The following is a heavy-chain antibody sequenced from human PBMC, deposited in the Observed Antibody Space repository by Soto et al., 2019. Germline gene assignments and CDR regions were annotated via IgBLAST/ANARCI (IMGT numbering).Heavy chain of an antibody. CDR1: GYPFSDNH. CDR2: LTAYNGNT. CDR3: ARDLGLAVAGPVGQDPPDY. D-gene: IGHD6-19*01. J-gene: IGHJ4*02. Sequence: GASVKVSCKASGYPFSDNHIHWLRQAPGQGLEWMGWLTAYNGNTKYAQKHQGRVTMTPDTSTSTAYMELRSLRSDDTAVYYCARDLGLAVAGPVGQDPPDYWGQGTLVTVSS. V-gene: IGHV1-18*01.